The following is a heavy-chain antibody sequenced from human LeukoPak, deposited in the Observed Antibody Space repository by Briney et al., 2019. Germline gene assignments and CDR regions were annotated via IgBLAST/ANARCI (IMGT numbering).Heavy chain of an antibody. V-gene: IGHV3-23*01. D-gene: IGHD3-22*01. J-gene: IGHJ4*02. CDR1: GFSFSDYV. CDR2: ISANGGGT. CDR3: ATDREGDPSCYYLV. Sequence: GGSLRLSCAASGFSFSDYVMTWVRQAPGKGPEWVSSISANGGGTYYADSVKGRFTISRDNSKNTLFLQMNSLRAEDSAVYYCATDREGDPSCYYLVGGQGTLITVSS.